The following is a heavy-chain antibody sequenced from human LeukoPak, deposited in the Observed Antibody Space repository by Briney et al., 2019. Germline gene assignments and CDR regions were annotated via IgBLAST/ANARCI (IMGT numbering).Heavy chain of an antibody. J-gene: IGHJ5*02. CDR2: INTGKGNT. Sequence: ASVKVSCKASGYTFTDYAMHWVRQAPGERLEWMGWINTGKGNTKYSQKFQGRVTITMDTSASTAYMELSSLRSEDTAVYYCARDHVVGLAPFDPWGQGTLITVSS. CDR1: GYTFTDYA. V-gene: IGHV1-3*04. D-gene: IGHD2-15*01. CDR3: ARDHVVGLAPFDP.